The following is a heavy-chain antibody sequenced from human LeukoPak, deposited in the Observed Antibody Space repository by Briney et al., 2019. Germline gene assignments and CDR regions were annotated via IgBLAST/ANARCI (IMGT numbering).Heavy chain of an antibody. CDR3: ARGKGTGWADGFDI. CDR2: ISYSAST. J-gene: IGHJ3*02. CDR1: GGSIDSYY. Sequence: SETLSLTCTVSGGSIDSYYWSWIRQPPMKGLEWIGYISYSASTKYNPSLNSRVTISVDTSKNQFSLNLSSVTAVDTALYYCARGKGTGWADGFDIWGQGAMVVVSS. V-gene: IGHV4-59*13. D-gene: IGHD6-19*01.